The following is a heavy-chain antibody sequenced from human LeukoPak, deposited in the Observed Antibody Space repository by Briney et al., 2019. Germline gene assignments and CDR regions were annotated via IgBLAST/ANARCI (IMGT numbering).Heavy chain of an antibody. CDR2: ISAYNGNT. D-gene: IGHD2-15*01. CDR3: ARDPLIFYSCSGGSGYHFDY. V-gene: IGHV1-18*01. CDR1: GYTFTSYG. Sequence: ASVKVSCKASGYTFTSYGISWVRQAPGQGLEWMGWISAYNGNTNYAEKLQGRVTMTTDTSTSSPYMELKSLRSEDTALYYCARDPLIFYSCSGGSGYHFDYWGQGTLVTVSS. J-gene: IGHJ4*02.